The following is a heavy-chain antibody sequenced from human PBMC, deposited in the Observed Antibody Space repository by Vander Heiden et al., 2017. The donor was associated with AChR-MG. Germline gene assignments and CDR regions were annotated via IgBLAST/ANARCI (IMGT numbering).Heavy chain of an antibody. J-gene: IGHJ4*02. V-gene: IGHV3-9*01. CDR1: GFTFDDYA. CDR2: ISWNSGSI. D-gene: IGHD6-6*01. Sequence: EVQLVESGGGLVQPGRSLRLSCAASGFTFDDYAMHWVRQAPGKGLGWVSGISWNSGSIGYADSVKGRFTISRDNAKNSLYLQMNSLRAEDTALYYCAKDTGSSSPIAGLALFDYWGQGTLVTVSS. CDR3: AKDTGSSSPIAGLALFDY.